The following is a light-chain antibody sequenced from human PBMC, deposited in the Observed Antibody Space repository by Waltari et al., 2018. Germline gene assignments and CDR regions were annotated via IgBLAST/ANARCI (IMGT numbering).Light chain of an antibody. CDR1: NIGSNR. CDR2: YDT. Sequence: SDVLTQPPSVSLAPGQTARITCGENNIGSNRVHWYQQKPGQAPVLVIYYDTDRPSGIPERFSGSNSGSTATLTISRVEAGDEADYYCQVWDGSSDHVLFGGGTKLTVL. V-gene: IGLV3-21*04. J-gene: IGLJ2*01. CDR3: QVWDGSSDHVL.